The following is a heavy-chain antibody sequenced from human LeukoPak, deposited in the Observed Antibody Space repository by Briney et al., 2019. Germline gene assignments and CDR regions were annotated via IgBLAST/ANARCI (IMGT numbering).Heavy chain of an antibody. D-gene: IGHD3-9*01. CDR1: GFTFSSYA. CDR3: AKDPYYDILTGYWGY. Sequence: GGSLRLSCAASGFTFSSYAMSWVRQAPGKGLEWVSAISGSGGSTYYADSVKGRFTISRDNSKNTLYLQMNSLRAEDTAVYYWAKDPYYDILTGYWGYWGQGTLVTVSS. CDR2: ISGSGGST. V-gene: IGHV3-23*01. J-gene: IGHJ4*02.